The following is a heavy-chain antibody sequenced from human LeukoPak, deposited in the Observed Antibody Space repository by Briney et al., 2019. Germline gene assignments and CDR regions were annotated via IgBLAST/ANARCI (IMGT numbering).Heavy chain of an antibody. CDR3: ARGVPTVYAFDY. D-gene: IGHD4-17*01. V-gene: IGHV4-61*01. J-gene: IGHJ4*02. CDR2: IYYSGST. Sequence: SETLSLTCTVSGGSVSSGSYYWSWIRQPPGKGLEWIGYIYYSGSTNYNPSLKSRVTISVDTSKNQFSLKLRSVTAADTAVYYCARGVPTVYAFDYWGQGTLVTVSS. CDR1: GGSVSSGSYY.